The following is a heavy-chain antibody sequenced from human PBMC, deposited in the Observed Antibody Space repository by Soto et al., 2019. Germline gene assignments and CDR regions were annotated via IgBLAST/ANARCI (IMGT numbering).Heavy chain of an antibody. J-gene: IGHJ4*02. Sequence: SETLSLTCTVSGCSISSYYWSWIRQPPGKGLEWIGYIYYSGSTNYNPSLKSRVTISVDTSKNQFSLKLSSVTAADTAVYYFASLTMVRGTFDYWGQGILVTV. V-gene: IGHV4-59*08. CDR2: IYYSGST. CDR1: GCSISSYY. D-gene: IGHD3-10*01. CDR3: ASLTMVRGTFDY.